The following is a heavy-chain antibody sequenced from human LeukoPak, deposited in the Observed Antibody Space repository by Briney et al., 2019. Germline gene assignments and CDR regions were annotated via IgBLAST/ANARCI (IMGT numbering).Heavy chain of an antibody. CDR1: GFTFSSYS. CDR3: ARDLTLLVTQKGFDY. Sequence: GGSPRLSCAASGFTFSSYSMNWVRQAPGKGLEWVSYISSSSSTIYYADSVKGRFTISRDNAKNSLYLQMNSLRAEDTAVYYCARDLTLLVTQKGFDYWGQGTLVTVSS. CDR2: ISSSSSTI. J-gene: IGHJ4*02. V-gene: IGHV3-48*01. D-gene: IGHD3-9*01.